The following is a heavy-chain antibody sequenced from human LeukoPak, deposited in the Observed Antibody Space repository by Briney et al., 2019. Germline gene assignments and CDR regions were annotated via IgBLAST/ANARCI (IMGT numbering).Heavy chain of an antibody. D-gene: IGHD5-18*01. CDR1: GFTFSSYA. V-gene: IGHV3-53*01. CDR3: AREYVDTAMVKD. CDR2: IYSGGST. J-gene: IGHJ4*02. Sequence: GGSLRLSCVTSGFTFSSYAMSWVRQAPGKGLEWVSVIYSGGSTYYADSVKGRFTISRDNSKNTLYLQMNSLRAEDTAVYYCAREYVDTAMVKDWGQGTLVTVSS.